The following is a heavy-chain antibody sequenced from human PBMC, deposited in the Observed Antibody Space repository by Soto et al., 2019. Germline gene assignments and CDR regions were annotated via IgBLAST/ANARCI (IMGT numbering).Heavy chain of an antibody. Sequence: GGSLRLSCAASGFTFSSYSMNWVRQAPGKGLEWVSSISSSSSYIYNAASVKGRFTISRDNTKNSLYLQMNRLGAEATAVYYWPSGVVAGSREDYWGQGTLVTVSS. J-gene: IGHJ4*02. CDR1: GFTFSSYS. CDR3: PSGVVAGSREDY. CDR2: ISSSSSYI. D-gene: IGHD3-3*01. V-gene: IGHV3-21*01.